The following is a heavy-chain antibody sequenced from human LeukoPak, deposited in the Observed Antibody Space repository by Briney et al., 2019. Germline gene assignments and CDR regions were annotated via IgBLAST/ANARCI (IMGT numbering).Heavy chain of an antibody. V-gene: IGHV4-4*07. CDR1: GGSISSYY. J-gene: IGHJ3*02. CDR3: ARAPSDYDILTGYYFHSFDI. Sequence: KPSETLSLTCTVSGGSISSYYWSWIRQPAGKGLEWIGRIYTSGSTNYNPSLKSRVTISVDTSKNQFSLKLSSVTAADTAVYYCARAPSDYDILTGYYFHSFDIWGQGTMVTVSS. CDR2: IYTSGST. D-gene: IGHD3-9*01.